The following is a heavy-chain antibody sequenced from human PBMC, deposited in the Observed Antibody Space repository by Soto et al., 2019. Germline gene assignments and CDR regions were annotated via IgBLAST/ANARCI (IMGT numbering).Heavy chain of an antibody. J-gene: IGHJ5*02. CDR1: GGAISTYY. V-gene: IGHV4-4*07. CDR2: IYRSGST. D-gene: IGHD3-3*01. CDR3: ARGQRFSDWFDP. Sequence: QVHLQESGPGLVKPSETLSLTCTVSGGAISTYYWTWIRQPAGKGLEWIGRIYRSGSTKYNPSLRSRVTMSLDTSNNHFSLRLTSVTAADTAVYYCARGQRFSDWFDPWGQVTLDTVSS.